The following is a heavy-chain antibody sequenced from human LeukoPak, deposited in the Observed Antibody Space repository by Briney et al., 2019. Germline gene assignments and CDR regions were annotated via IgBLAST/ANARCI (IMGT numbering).Heavy chain of an antibody. CDR2: ISPSGSNI. Sequence: LSLTCAVYGGSFSGYYWSWIRQAPGKGLEWASYISPSGSNINYADSVKGRFTISRDNAKNSLYLQMNSLRAEDTAVYYCARIYDSTGYPFDQWGQGTLVTVSS. CDR3: ARIYDSTGYPFDQ. J-gene: IGHJ4*02. CDR1: GGSFSGYY. D-gene: IGHD3-22*01. V-gene: IGHV3-11*01.